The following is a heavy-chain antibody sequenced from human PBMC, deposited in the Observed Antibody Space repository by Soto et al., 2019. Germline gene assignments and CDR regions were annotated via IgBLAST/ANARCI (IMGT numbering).Heavy chain of an antibody. V-gene: IGHV4-59*01. D-gene: IGHD3-10*01. CDR1: GDSISRYY. CDR2: IYYSGET. J-gene: IGHJ6*02. CDR3: ARDRGGKFLKGSGMDV. Sequence: QVQLQESGPGLVKPSETLSLTCTVSGDSISRYYWSWIRLSPGKGLEWIGYIYYSGETNYNPSVKSRVTISVDRTKNQYSPKLSSVTAADTAVHYSARDRGGKFLKGSGMDVWGQGTTVTVSS.